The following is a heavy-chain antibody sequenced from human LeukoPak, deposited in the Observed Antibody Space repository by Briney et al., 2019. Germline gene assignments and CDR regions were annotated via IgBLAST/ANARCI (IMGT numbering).Heavy chain of an antibody. CDR2: ISGSGGST. J-gene: IGHJ3*02. CDR3: AKRKALDDTAMADAFDI. D-gene: IGHD5-18*01. CDR1: GFTFSSYA. V-gene: IGHV3-23*01. Sequence: PGGSLRLSCAASGFTFSSYAMSWVRQAPGKGLEWVSAISGSGGSTYYADSVKGRFTISRDNSKNTLHLQMNSLRAEDTAVYYCAKRKALDDTAMADAFDIWGQGTMVTVSS.